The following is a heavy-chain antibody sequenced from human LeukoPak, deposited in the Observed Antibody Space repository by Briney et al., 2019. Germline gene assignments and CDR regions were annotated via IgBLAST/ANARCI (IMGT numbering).Heavy chain of an antibody. V-gene: IGHV1-8*01. CDR2: MNPNSGNT. D-gene: IGHD3-3*01. J-gene: IGHJ5*02. CDR3: ARDQGRRQYYDFWSGYYHWFDP. Sequence: ASVKVSCKASGYTFTSYDINWVRQATGQGLEWMGWMNPNSGNTGYAQKFQGRVTMTRDTSTSTVYMELSSLRSEDTAVYYCARDQGRRQYYDFWSGYYHWFDPWGQGTLVTVSS. CDR1: GYTFTSYD.